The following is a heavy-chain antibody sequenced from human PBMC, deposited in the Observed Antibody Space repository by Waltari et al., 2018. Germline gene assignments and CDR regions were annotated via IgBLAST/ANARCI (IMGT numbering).Heavy chain of an antibody. V-gene: IGHV4-61*09. Sequence: QVQLQESGPGLVKPSQTLSLTCTVSGGSISSGSYYWSWIRQPAGKGLEWIGYIYTSGSTNYNPSLKSRVTISVDTSKNQFSLKLSSVTAADTAVYYCARDRIAVAGRLFDYWGQGTLVTVSS. CDR1: GGSISSGSYY. J-gene: IGHJ4*02. D-gene: IGHD6-19*01. CDR3: ARDRIAVAGRLFDY. CDR2: IYTSGST.